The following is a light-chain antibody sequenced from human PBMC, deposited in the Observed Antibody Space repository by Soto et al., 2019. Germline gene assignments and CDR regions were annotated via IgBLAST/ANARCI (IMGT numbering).Light chain of an antibody. CDR3: QQYDNFPPYT. CDR2: DAS. Sequence: DIQMTQSPSSLSPSIGDRVTITCQASRDISVYLNWYQHKPGKPPKLLVYDASNLQTGVPSRFSRSGSGTHFNLTISSLQPEDIAPSYCQQYDNFPPYTFGQGTKLEIK. CDR1: RDISVY. V-gene: IGKV1-33*01. J-gene: IGKJ2*01.